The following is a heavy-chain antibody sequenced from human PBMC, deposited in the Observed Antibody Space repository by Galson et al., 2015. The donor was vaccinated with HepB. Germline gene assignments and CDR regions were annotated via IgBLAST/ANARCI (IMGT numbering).Heavy chain of an antibody. CDR3: TRMGDLSGYSSL. Sequence: SLRLSCAASGFTFSGSAIHWVRQASGRGLEWIGRIGSKSNNYATTYVASVRGRFTISRDDSKNTAFLQLSSLKTDDTAVYYCTRMGDLSGYSSLWGQGTLVTVSS. V-gene: IGHV3-73*01. D-gene: IGHD6-13*01. CDR1: GFTFSGSA. CDR2: IGSKSNNYAT. J-gene: IGHJ4*02.